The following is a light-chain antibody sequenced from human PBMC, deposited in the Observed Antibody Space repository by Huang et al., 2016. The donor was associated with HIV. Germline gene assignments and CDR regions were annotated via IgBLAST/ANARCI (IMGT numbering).Light chain of an antibody. CDR3: HQSSNFPLT. CDR2: YAS. CDR1: QSIGSS. V-gene: IGKV6-21*02. Sequence: EIVLTQSPDFQSVSPKEIVSITCRASQSIGSSIHWYQQKPNQSPMLLIRYASQSISGVPSRFTGSGSGTDFTLTIDSLEAEDAATYYCHQSSNFPLTFGQGTKVEIK. J-gene: IGKJ1*01.